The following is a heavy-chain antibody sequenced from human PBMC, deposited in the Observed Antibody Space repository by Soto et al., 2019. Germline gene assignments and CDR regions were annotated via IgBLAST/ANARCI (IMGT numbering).Heavy chain of an antibody. CDR1: GFNFSSYA. V-gene: IGHV3-23*04. Sequence: VQPVESGGGFVQPGGSLRPSCAASGFNFSSYAMSWVRQGPGEGLGWGPAIKGSGGSTYYAGPVKGRFTISRDKSKNTLYLQMNSLRAEDTAVYYCAKDPGSDTAMGGYYYYGMDVWGQGTTVTVSS. D-gene: IGHD5-18*01. CDR2: IKGSGGST. CDR3: AKDPGSDTAMGGYYYYGMDV. J-gene: IGHJ6*02.